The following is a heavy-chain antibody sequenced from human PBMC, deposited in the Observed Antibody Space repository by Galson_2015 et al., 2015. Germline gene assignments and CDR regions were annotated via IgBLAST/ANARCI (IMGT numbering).Heavy chain of an antibody. Sequence: SLRLSCAASGFTFSSYAMHWVRRAPGKGLEWVAVISYDGSNKYYADSVKGRFTISRDNSKNTLYLQMNSLRAEDTAVYYCARDLSAVGYYDSSGYLYGMDVWGQGTTVTVSS. D-gene: IGHD3-22*01. CDR3: ARDLSAVGYYDSSGYLYGMDV. CDR1: GFTFSSYA. J-gene: IGHJ6*02. V-gene: IGHV3-30-3*01. CDR2: ISYDGSNK.